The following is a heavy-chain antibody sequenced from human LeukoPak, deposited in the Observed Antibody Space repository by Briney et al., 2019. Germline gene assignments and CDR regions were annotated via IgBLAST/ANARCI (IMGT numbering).Heavy chain of an antibody. D-gene: IGHD3-3*01. J-gene: IGHJ3*02. CDR1: GGSFSSGSYY. CDR2: IYYSGST. V-gene: IGHV4-61*01. CDR3: ARDSYYDFWSGYHDAFDI. Sequence: PETLSLTCTVSGGSFSSGSYYWSWIRQPPGKGLEWIGYIYYSGSTNYNPSLKSRVTISVDTSKNQFSLKLSSVTAADTAVYYCARDSYYDFWSGYHDAFDIWGQGTMVTVSS.